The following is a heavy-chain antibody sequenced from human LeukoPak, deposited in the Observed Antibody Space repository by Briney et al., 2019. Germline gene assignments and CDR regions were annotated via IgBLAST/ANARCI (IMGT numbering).Heavy chain of an antibody. CDR1: AYTFTNYY. CDR2: IIPILGIA. D-gene: IGHD2-21*01. V-gene: IGHV1-69*04. J-gene: IGHJ4*02. Sequence: SVKVSCKASAYTFTNYYLHWVRQAPGQGLEWMGRIIPILGIANYAQKFRGRVTITADKSTSTAYMELSSLRSEDTAVYYCARVFPNTERLAHFDYWGQGTLVTVSS. CDR3: ARVFPNTERLAHFDY.